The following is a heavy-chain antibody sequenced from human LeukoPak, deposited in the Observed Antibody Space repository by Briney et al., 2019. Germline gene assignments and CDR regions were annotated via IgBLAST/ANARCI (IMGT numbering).Heavy chain of an antibody. Sequence: GGSLRLSCAASGFTVSSNYMSWVRQAPGKGLEWVSVIYSGGSTYYADSVKGRFTISRDNSKNTLYLQMDSLRAEDTAVYYCARWKYSNYIYYFDYWGQGTLVTVSS. D-gene: IGHD4-11*01. J-gene: IGHJ4*02. V-gene: IGHV3-53*01. CDR2: IYSGGST. CDR1: GFTVSSNY. CDR3: ARWKYSNYIYYFDY.